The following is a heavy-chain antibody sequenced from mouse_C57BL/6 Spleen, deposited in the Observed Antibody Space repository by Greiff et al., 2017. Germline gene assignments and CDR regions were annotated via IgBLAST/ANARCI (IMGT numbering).Heavy chain of an antibody. D-gene: IGHD4-1*01. V-gene: IGHV1-22*01. CDR1: GYTFTDYN. CDR3: ARELTGTYFDY. J-gene: IGHJ2*01. Sequence: VQLQQSGPELVKPGASVKMSCKASGYTFTDYNMHWVKQSHGKSLEWIGYINPNNGGTSYNQKFKGKATLTVNKSSSTAYMELCSLTSEDSAVYYCARELTGTYFDYWGQGTTLTVSS. CDR2: INPNNGGT.